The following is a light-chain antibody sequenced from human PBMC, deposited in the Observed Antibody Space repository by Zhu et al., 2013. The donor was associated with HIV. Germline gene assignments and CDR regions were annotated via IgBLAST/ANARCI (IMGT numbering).Light chain of an antibody. CDR1: SSNIGNNF. CDR3: GTWDSSLSAGRV. CDR2: DND. J-gene: IGLJ3*02. V-gene: IGLV1-51*01. Sequence: QSVLTQPPSVSAAPGQKVTISCSGSSSNIGNNFVSWYQHLPGTAPKLLIYDNDKRPSGIPDRFSGSKSGTSATLDITGLQTGDEADYYCGTWDSSLSAGRVFGGGTKLTVL.